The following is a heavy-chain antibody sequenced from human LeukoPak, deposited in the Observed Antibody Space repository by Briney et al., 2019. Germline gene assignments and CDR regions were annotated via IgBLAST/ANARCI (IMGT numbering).Heavy chain of an antibody. CDR1: GDSIITSSYY. Sequence: SETLSLTCTVSGDSIITSSYYWGWIRQPPGKGLEWLGSIYYSGSTYYNPSLKSRVTISVDTSKNQFSLNLYSVTAADTAVFYCARSYYYDYRHIDYSGQGTLVTVSS. D-gene: IGHD3-22*01. J-gene: IGHJ4*02. V-gene: IGHV4-39*01. CDR2: IYYSGST. CDR3: ARSYYYDYRHIDY.